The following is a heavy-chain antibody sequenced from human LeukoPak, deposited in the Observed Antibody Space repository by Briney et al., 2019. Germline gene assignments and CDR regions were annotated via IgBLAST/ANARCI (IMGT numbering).Heavy chain of an antibody. CDR1: GFTFSSYS. CDR2: ISSSSSTI. V-gene: IGHV3-48*01. J-gene: IGHJ3*01. CDR3: ARQDVGTSWYDTYDV. Sequence: GGPLRLPCAASGFTFSSYSMNWVRQAPGKGLEWVSYISSSSSTIYYADSVRGRFTISRDNAKNSLYLQMNSLRVEDTAVYYCARQDVGTSWYDTYDVWGQGTMVTVSA. D-gene: IGHD6-13*01.